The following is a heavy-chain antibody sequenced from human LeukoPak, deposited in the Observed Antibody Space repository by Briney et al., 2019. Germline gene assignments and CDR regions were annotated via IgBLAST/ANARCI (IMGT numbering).Heavy chain of an antibody. Sequence: GGSLRLSCSASGFTFSSYAMHWVRQAPGKGLEYVSAISSNGGSTYYADSVKGRFTISRDNSKNTLYLQMSSLRAEDTAVYYCARADSTSGWGYYYYGMDVWGQGTTVTVSS. CDR1: GFTFSSYA. V-gene: IGHV3-64D*06. CDR3: ARADSTSGWGYYYYGMDV. D-gene: IGHD2-2*01. CDR2: ISSNGGST. J-gene: IGHJ6*02.